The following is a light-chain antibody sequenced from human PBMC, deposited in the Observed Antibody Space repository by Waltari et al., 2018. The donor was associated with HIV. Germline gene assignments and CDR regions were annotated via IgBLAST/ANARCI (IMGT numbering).Light chain of an antibody. CDR1: QSLSND. CDR3: QHRGDWYT. CDR2: DAT. J-gene: IGKJ2*01. Sequence: ESVLSQSPASLSLSLGERATLSCKASQSLSNDLAWYPQKHGQAPRLLIYDATTRVTGIPARFRGSGSGTDFTLTISSLDPGDFAIYYCQHRGDWYTFGQATKLEI. V-gene: IGKV3-11*01.